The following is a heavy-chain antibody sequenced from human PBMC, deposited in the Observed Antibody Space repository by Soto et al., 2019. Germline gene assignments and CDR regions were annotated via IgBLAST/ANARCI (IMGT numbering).Heavy chain of an antibody. D-gene: IGHD3-22*01. CDR3: VHRGDYHDRSVFDHPHFDY. V-gene: IGHV2-5*02. Sequence: QITLKESGPTLVKPTQTLTLTCTFSGFSLRDSTVSVGWVRQPPGRALEWLALIYWDDDTRFTPSLQNRLTLTKDTSKNQVVLTMTNVDPEDTGTYFCVHRGDYHDRSVFDHPHFDYWGPGPMLTVSS. J-gene: IGHJ4*02. CDR1: GFSLRDSTVS. CDR2: IYWDDDT.